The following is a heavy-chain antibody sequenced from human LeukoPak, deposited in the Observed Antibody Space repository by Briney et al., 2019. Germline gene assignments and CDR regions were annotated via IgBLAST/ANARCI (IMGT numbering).Heavy chain of an antibody. Sequence: SETLSLTCTVSGGSISSYYWSWIRQPPGKGLEWIGYIYYSGSTNYNPSLKSRVTISVDTSKNQFSLKLSSVTAADTAVYYCARASRNRYSSGWYEGDAFDIWGQGTMVTVSS. CDR3: ARASRNRYSSGWYEGDAFDI. CDR2: IYYSGST. V-gene: IGHV4-59*01. D-gene: IGHD6-19*01. J-gene: IGHJ3*02. CDR1: GGSISSYY.